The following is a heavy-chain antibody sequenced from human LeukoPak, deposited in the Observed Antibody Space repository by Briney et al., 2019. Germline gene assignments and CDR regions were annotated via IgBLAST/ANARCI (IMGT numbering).Heavy chain of an antibody. D-gene: IGHD3-22*01. CDR1: GYTFTGYY. CDR2: INPNSGGT. J-gene: IGHJ4*02. CDR3: ARAHYYDSSGVDY. Sequence: ASVTVSFKASGYTFTGYYMHWVRQAPGQGLEWMGWINPNSGGTNYAQKFQGRVTMTRDTSISTAYMELSRLRSDDTAVYYCARAHYYDSSGVDYWGQGTLVTVSS. V-gene: IGHV1-2*02.